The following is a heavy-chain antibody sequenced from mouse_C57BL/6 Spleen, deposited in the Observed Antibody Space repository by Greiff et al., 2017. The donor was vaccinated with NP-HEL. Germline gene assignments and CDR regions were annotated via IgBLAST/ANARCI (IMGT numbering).Heavy chain of an antibody. Sequence: VQLQQPGAELVKPGASVKLSCKASGYTFTSYWMHWVKQRPGQGLEWIGMIHPNSGSTNYNEKFKSKATLTVDKSSSTAYMQLSSLTSEDSAVYYCARDDYDVPAWFAYWGQGTLVTVSA. CDR1: GYTFTSYW. CDR3: ARDDYDVPAWFAY. J-gene: IGHJ3*01. V-gene: IGHV1-64*01. CDR2: IHPNSGST. D-gene: IGHD2-4*01.